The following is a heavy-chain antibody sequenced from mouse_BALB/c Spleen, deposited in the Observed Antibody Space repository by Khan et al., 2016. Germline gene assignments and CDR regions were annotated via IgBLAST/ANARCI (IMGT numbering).Heavy chain of an antibody. CDR1: GFDFSRYW. J-gene: IGHJ2*01. D-gene: IGHD1-2*01. Sequence: EVKLLESGGGLVQPGGSLKLSCAASGFDFSRYWMSWVRQAPGKGLEWIGEINPDSSTINYTPSLKDKFIISRDNAKNTLYLEMSKVGAEDTARDYCARHHYCGYMSYWGQGTTLTGAS. CDR3: ARHHYCGYMSY. V-gene: IGHV4-1*02. CDR2: INPDSSTI.